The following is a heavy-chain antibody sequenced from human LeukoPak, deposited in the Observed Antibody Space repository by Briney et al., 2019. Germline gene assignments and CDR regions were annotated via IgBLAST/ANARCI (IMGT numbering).Heavy chain of an antibody. CDR2: IIPIFGIA. CDR3: ARNLRYCTNGVCSDYYYYMDV. Sequence: GASVKVSCKASGGTFSSHGINWVRQAPGQGLEWMGRIIPIFGIANYAQKFQGRVTITADKSTSTAYMELSSLRSEDTAVYYCARNLRYCTNGVCSDYYYYMDVWGKGTTVTVSS. J-gene: IGHJ6*03. CDR1: GGTFSSHG. D-gene: IGHD2-8*01. V-gene: IGHV1-69*04.